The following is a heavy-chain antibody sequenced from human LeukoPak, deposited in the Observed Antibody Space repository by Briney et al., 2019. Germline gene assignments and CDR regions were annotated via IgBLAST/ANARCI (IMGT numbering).Heavy chain of an antibody. CDR3: AATNDPYYYDSSGYYYEY. Sequence: GPPVKVSCKASGYTFTGYYMHWVRQAPGQGLEWMGWISAYNGNTNYAQKLQGRVTMTTDTSTSTAYMELRSLRSDDTAVYYCAATNDPYYYDSSGYYYEYWGQGTLVTVSS. CDR1: GYTFTGYY. V-gene: IGHV1-18*04. CDR2: ISAYNGNT. D-gene: IGHD3-22*01. J-gene: IGHJ4*02.